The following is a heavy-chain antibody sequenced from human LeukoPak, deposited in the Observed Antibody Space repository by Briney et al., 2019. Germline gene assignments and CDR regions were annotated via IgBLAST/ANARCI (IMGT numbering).Heavy chain of an antibody. V-gene: IGHV4-34*01. D-gene: IGHD3-22*01. J-gene: IGHJ3*02. CDR1: GGSFSGYY. CDR2: INRSGST. Sequence: SETLSLTCAVYGGSFSGYYWSWIRQPPGKGLEWIGEINRSGSTNYNPSLKSRVTISVDTSKNQFYLKLSSVTAADTAVYYCARGPASTYYYDSSGYYYAFDIWGQGTMVTVSS. CDR3: ARGPASTYYYDSSGYYYAFDI.